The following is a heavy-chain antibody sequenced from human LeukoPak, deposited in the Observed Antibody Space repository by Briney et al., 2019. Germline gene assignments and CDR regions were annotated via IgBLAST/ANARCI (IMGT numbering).Heavy chain of an antibody. CDR2: VIPTLGIA. D-gene: IGHD3/OR15-3a*01. V-gene: IGHV1-69*04. CDR3: ARDLVCTVNCKDS. CDR1: GYSFASHG. Sequence: SVKVSCKASGYSFASHGISWVRQAPGQGLEWMGRVIPTLGIALYAQRFKGRVTITADKSTSTAYMELSSLTFEDTAVYFCARDLVCTVNCKDSWGQGTLVTVSS. J-gene: IGHJ5*01.